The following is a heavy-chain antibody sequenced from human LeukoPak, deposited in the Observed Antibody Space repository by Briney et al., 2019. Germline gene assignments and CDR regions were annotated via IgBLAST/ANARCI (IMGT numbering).Heavy chain of an antibody. V-gene: IGHV3-7*01. D-gene: IGHD3-16*01. Sequence: GGSLRLSCAASGFTFSSYWMSWVRQAPGKVLEWVGNIKQDGSEKYYGDSVKGRFTICTDNAKNTIYLHMNSLRAEDTAVYYCARGALRPFDPWGQGTLVTVSS. CDR3: ARGALRPFDP. J-gene: IGHJ5*02. CDR2: IKQDGSEK. CDR1: GFTFSSYW.